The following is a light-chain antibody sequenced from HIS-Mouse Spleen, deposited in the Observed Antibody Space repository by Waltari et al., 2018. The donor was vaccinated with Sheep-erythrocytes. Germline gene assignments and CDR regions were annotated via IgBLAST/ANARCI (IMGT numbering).Light chain of an antibody. CDR2: DVS. Sequence: QSALTQPRSVSGSPGQSITISCTGNSSAVGGYNYVSCYQQHPGKASKLMIYDVSQRPSGVPDRFSGAKSGNTASLTISGLQAEDEADYYCCSYAGSYNHVFATGTKVTVL. CDR1: SSAVGGYNY. J-gene: IGLJ1*01. V-gene: IGLV2-11*01. CDR3: CSYAGSYNHV.